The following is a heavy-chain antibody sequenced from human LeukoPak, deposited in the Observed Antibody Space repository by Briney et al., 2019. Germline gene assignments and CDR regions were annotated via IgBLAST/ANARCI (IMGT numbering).Heavy chain of an antibody. CDR3: AKGDAVAGTSDFDY. CDR2: INPNSGGT. CDR1: GYTFTGYY. D-gene: IGHD6-19*01. V-gene: IGHV1-2*06. J-gene: IGHJ4*02. Sequence: ASVKVSCKASGYTFTGYYMHWVRQAPGQGLEWTGRINPNSGGTNYAQKFQGRVTMTRDTSISTAYMELSRLRSDDTAVYYCAKGDAVAGTSDFDYWGQGTLVTVSS.